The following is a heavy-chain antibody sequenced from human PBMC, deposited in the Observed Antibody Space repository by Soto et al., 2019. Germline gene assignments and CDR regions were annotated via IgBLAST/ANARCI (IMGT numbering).Heavy chain of an antibody. V-gene: IGHV5-51*01. CDR3: ARTAAAGKYYYGVDV. CDR1: GYSFTSYW. J-gene: IGHJ6*02. Sequence: GESLKISCKGSGYSFTSYWIGWVRQMPGKGMEWMGIIYPGDSDTRYSPSFQGQVAISADKSISTAYLQWSSLKASDTAMYYCARTAAAGKYYYGVDVWGQGTTVTVSS. CDR2: IYPGDSDT. D-gene: IGHD6-13*01.